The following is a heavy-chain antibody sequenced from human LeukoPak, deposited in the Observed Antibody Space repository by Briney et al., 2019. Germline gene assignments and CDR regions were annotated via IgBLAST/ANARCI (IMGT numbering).Heavy chain of an antibody. CDR1: SGSITNYY. Sequence: TLSLTCTVSSGSITNYYLSWIRQPPGKGLEWIGFIYYSGNTNYNPSLRSRVTISVDTSKNQFSLKLSSMNAADTAVYYCARGALLWFGDRMEYYFDYWGQGTLLTVSS. D-gene: IGHD3-10*01. CDR2: IYYSGNT. CDR3: ARGALLWFGDRMEYYFDY. J-gene: IGHJ4*02. V-gene: IGHV4-59*01.